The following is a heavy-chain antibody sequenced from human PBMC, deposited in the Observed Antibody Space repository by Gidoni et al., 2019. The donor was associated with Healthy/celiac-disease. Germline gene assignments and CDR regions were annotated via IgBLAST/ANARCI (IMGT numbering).Heavy chain of an antibody. J-gene: IGHJ4*02. CDR1: GFTFSSYE. CDR2: ISSSGSTI. CDR3: ASAGDSGSYYSFDY. V-gene: IGHV3-48*03. Sequence: EVQLVESVGGLVQPGGSLRLSCAASGFTFSSYEMNWVRQAPGKGLEWVSYISSSGSTIYYADSVKRRFTSSRDNAKNSLYLQMNSLRAEDTAVYYCASAGDSGSYYSFDYWGQGTLVTVSS. D-gene: IGHD3-10*01.